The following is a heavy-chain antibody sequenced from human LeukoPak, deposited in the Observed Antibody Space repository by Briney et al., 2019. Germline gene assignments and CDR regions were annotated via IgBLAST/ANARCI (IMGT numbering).Heavy chain of an antibody. Sequence: GGSLRLSCVASGFTISSYSMNWVRQAPGKGLEWVSSISENSKDIFYVDSVKGRFTISRDNAKNSLYLQMNSLRADDTAVYYCGREVDEAFDIWGQGTMVTASS. V-gene: IGHV3-21*01. CDR2: ISENSKDI. CDR3: GREVDEAFDI. CDR1: GFTISSYS. J-gene: IGHJ3*02.